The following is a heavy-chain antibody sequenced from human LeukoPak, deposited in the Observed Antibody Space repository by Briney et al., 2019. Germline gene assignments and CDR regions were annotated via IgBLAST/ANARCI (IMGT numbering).Heavy chain of an antibody. CDR2: IIPIFGTA. J-gene: IGHJ5*02. CDR3: ARDLALYCSSTSCYYWFDH. D-gene: IGHD2-2*01. CDR1: GGTFSSYA. Sequence: SVKVSCKASGGTFSSYAISWVRQAPGQGLEWMGRIIPIFGTANYAQKFQGRVTITADKSTSTAYMELSSLRSEDTAVYYCARDLALYCSSTSCYYWFDHWGQGTLVTVSS. V-gene: IGHV1-69*06.